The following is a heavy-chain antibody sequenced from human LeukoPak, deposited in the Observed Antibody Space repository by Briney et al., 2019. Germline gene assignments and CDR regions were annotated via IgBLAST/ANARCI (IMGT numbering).Heavy chain of an antibody. Sequence: PGGSLRLSCAASGSTFSSYGMHWVRQAPGKGLEWVAVISFDGNNKYYADSVKGRFTISRDNSKNTLYLQMNSLRAEDTAVYYCAKDPGSEGYFDYWGQGTLVTVSS. CDR2: ISFDGNNK. CDR1: GSTFSSYG. J-gene: IGHJ4*02. V-gene: IGHV3-30*18. CDR3: AKDPGSEGYFDY. D-gene: IGHD3-10*01.